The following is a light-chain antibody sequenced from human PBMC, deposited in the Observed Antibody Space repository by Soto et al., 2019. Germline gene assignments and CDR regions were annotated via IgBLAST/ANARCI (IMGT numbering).Light chain of an antibody. Sequence: QSVLTQSPSASASLGASVRLTCTLSSGHSTYSIAWHQQQPEKGPRYLMKVNSDGSHSKGDGIPDRFSGSSSGAERYLIISSLQSEDEADYYCQTWGTGIHVVFGGGTQLTVL. CDR1: SGHSTYS. CDR2: VNSDGSH. CDR3: QTWGTGIHVV. V-gene: IGLV4-69*01. J-gene: IGLJ2*01.